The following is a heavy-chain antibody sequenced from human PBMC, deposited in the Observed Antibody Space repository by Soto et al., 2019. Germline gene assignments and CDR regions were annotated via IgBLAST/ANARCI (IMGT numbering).Heavy chain of an antibody. CDR2: XSXSXXXI. J-gene: IGHJ3*02. V-gene: IGHV3-11*01. CDR3: ASGATDAFDI. D-gene: IGHD1-26*01. Sequence: GGSLRLSCAASGFTFSDYYMSWIRQDPGKGLEXVXXXSXSXXXIXXXXSVKGRFTISRDNAKNSLYLQMNSLRAEDTAVYYCASGATDAFDIWGQGTMVTVSS. CDR1: GFTFSDYY.